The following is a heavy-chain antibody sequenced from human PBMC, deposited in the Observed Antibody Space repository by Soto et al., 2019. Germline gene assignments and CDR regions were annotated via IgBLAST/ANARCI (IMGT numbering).Heavy chain of an antibody. CDR2: IIPIFGTA. Sequence: SVKVSCKASGGTFSSYAISWVRQAPGQGLEWMGGIIPIFGTANYAQKFQGRVTITADESTSTAYMELSSLRSEDTAVYYCASRIAVAPGAFDIWGQGTMVTVSS. D-gene: IGHD6-19*01. V-gene: IGHV1-69*13. CDR3: ASRIAVAPGAFDI. CDR1: GGTFSSYA. J-gene: IGHJ3*02.